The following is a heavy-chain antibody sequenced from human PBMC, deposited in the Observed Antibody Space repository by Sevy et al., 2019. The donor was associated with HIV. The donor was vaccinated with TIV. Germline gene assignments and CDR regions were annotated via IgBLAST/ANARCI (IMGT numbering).Heavy chain of an antibody. CDR3: AKDQADYVWGTFRDY. V-gene: IGHV3-23*01. CDR1: GFTFSIDA. J-gene: IGHJ4*02. Sequence: EGSLRLSCAASGFTFSIDAMSWVRQAPGKGLEWVSGLSGSGGSTYYADSVKGRFTISRDNSKNTLYLQMNSLRAEDTAVYYCAKDQADYVWGTFRDYWGQGTLVTVSS. CDR2: LSGSGGST. D-gene: IGHD3-16*02.